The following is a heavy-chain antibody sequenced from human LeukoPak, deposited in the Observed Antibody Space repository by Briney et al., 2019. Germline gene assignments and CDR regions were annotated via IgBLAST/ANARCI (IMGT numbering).Heavy chain of an antibody. CDR1: GGSINSYF. V-gene: IGHV4-4*09. J-gene: IGHJ4*02. CDR2: VYSSGFT. CDR3: ARYYCSDGTCRYFDY. D-gene: IGHD2-8*01. Sequence: PPETLSLTCTVSGGSINSYFWSWIRQPPGKGLQWIGFVYSSGFTNYNPSLKSRVTISVDTSKNQFSLELSSVTAADTAMYYCARYYCSDGTCRYFDYWGQGTVVTVSS.